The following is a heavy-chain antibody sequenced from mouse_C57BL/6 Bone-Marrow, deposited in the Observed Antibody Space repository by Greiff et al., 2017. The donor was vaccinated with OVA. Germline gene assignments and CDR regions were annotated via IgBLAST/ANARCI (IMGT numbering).Heavy chain of an antibody. J-gene: IGHJ1*03. V-gene: IGHV5-17*01. Sequence: EVQGVESGGGLVKPGGSLKLSCAASGFTFSDYGMHWVRQAPEKGLEWVAYISSGSSTIYYADTVKGRFTISRANAKTTLFLQMTSRRSEDTAMYYCARVSDWYFDVGGTGTTATVSA. CDR2: ISSGSSTI. CDR3: ARVSDWYFDV. CDR1: GFTFSDYG.